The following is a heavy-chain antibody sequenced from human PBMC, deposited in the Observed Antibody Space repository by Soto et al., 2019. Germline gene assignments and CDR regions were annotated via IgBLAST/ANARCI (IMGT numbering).Heavy chain of an antibody. D-gene: IGHD5-18*01. CDR1: GFTFSSYS. CDR2: ISSSSSTI. Sequence: GGSLRLSCAASGFTFSSYSMNWVRQAPGKGLEWVSYISSSSSTIYYADSVKGRFTISRDNAKNSLFLQMNSLRDEETAVYYCAKTGYSSTYDAFDIWGQGTMVTVSS. V-gene: IGHV3-48*02. CDR3: AKTGYSSTYDAFDI. J-gene: IGHJ3*02.